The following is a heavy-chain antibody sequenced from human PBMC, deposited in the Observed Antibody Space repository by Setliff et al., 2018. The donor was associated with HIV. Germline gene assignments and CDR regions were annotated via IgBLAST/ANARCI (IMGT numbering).Heavy chain of an antibody. V-gene: IGHV1-46*01. Sequence: VASVKVSCKASGYTFTRYYIHWVRQAPGQGLEWMGVFNPSGGSINYAQEFQGRVTLTRDTSTNTVYMELSNLRSEDTAVYYCAKEAVAATDGEWYFFDSWGQGTLVTVSS. CDR3: AKEAVAATDGEWYFFDS. CDR1: GYTFTRYY. J-gene: IGHJ4*02. CDR2: FNPSGGSI. D-gene: IGHD2-21*02.